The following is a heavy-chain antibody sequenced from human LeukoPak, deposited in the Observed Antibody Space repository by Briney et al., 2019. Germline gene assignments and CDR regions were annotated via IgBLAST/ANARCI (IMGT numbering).Heavy chain of an antibody. CDR2: IYYSGIT. J-gene: IGHJ6*03. Sequence: SETLSLTCTVSGGSISSYYWSWIRQPPGKGLEWIGYIYYSGITNYNPSLKSRVTISVDTSKNQFSLKLSSVTAADTAVYYCARATLWFGELLSGDYYYYYMDVWGKGTTVTVSS. CDR3: ARATLWFGELLSGDYYYYYMDV. D-gene: IGHD3-10*01. CDR1: GGSISSYY. V-gene: IGHV4-59*01.